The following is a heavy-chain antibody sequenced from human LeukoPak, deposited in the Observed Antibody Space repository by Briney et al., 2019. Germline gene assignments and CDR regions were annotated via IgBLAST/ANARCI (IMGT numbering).Heavy chain of an antibody. V-gene: IGHV4-59*12. CDR2: IYYSGST. CDR3: ARDTRVGWLLSESDAFDI. Sequence: SETLSLTCTVSGGSISSYYWSRIRQPPGKGLEWIGYIYYSGSTNYNPSLKSRVTISVDTSKNQFSLKLSSVTAADTAVYYCARDTRVGWLLSESDAFDIWGQGTMVTVSS. J-gene: IGHJ3*02. CDR1: GGSISSYY. D-gene: IGHD3-9*01.